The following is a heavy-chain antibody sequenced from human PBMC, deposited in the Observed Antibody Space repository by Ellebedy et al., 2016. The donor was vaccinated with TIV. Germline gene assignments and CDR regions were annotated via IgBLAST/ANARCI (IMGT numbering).Heavy chain of an antibody. CDR3: ARVRYSYGSRGGAFDI. Sequence: ASVKVSCKASGYTFTSYGISWVRQAPGQGLEWMGMINPNSGTTTSAQKFQGTVAMTRDTPTSTVYMELSSLRVEDMAVYYCARVRYSYGSRGGAFDIWGQGTMVTVSS. CDR2: INPNSGTT. V-gene: IGHV1-46*01. CDR1: GYTFTSYG. D-gene: IGHD5-18*01. J-gene: IGHJ3*02.